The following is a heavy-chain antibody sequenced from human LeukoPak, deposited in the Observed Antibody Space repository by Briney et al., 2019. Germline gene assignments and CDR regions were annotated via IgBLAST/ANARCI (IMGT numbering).Heavy chain of an antibody. V-gene: IGHV4-34*01. CDR3: ARAGILTGFPDAFDI. J-gene: IGHJ3*02. CDR2: INHSGST. CDR1: GGSFSGYY. D-gene: IGHD3-9*01. Sequence: SETLSLTCAVYGGSFSGYYWSWIRQPPGKGLEWIGEINHSGSTNYNPSLKSRVTISVDTSKNQFSLKLSSVTAADTAVYYCARAGILTGFPDAFDIWGQGTMVTVSS.